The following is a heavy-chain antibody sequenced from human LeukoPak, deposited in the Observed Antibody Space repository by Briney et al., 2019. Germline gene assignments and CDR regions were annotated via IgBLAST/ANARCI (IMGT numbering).Heavy chain of an antibody. Sequence: SETLSLTCAVYGGSFSGYYWSWIRQPPGKGLEWIGYIYYSGSTNYNPSLKSRVTISVDTSKNQFSLKLSSVTAADTAVYYCARHLPDYDFWSGYYVRHYYYGMDVWGQGTTVTVSS. CDR3: ARHLPDYDFWSGYYVRHYYYGMDV. J-gene: IGHJ6*02. D-gene: IGHD3-3*01. CDR1: GGSFSGYY. V-gene: IGHV4-59*08. CDR2: IYYSGST.